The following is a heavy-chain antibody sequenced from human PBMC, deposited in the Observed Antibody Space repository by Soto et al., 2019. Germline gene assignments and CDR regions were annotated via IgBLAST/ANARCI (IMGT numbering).Heavy chain of an antibody. Sequence: QVQLVQSGAEVKKPGSSVKVSCKASGGTFSSYAISWVRQAPGQGLEWMGEIIPIFGTANYAQKFQGRVTITADESTSTAYMELSSLRSEDTAVYYCARGGYSYGFPSYYYGMDVWGQGTTVTVSS. CDR2: IIPIFGTA. D-gene: IGHD5-18*01. CDR3: ARGGYSYGFPSYYYGMDV. J-gene: IGHJ6*02. V-gene: IGHV1-69*12. CDR1: GGTFSSYA.